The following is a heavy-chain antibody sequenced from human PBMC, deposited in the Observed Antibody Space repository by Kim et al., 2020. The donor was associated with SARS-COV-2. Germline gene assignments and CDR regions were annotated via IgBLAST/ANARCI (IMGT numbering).Heavy chain of an antibody. CDR3: ARVSSSWSNFFTPRHYYGMDV. D-gene: IGHD6-13*01. CDR1: GGSISSYY. V-gene: IGHV4-59*01. CDR2: IYYSGST. J-gene: IGHJ6*02. Sequence: SETLSLTCTVSGGSISSYYWSWIRQPPGKGLEWIGYIYYSGSTNYNPSLKSRVTISVDTSKNQFSLKLSSVTAADTAVYYCARVSSSWSNFFTPRHYYGMDVWGQGTTVTVSS.